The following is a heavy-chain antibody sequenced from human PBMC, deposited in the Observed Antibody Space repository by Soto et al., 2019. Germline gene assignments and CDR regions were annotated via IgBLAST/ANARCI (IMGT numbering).Heavy chain of an antibody. V-gene: IGHV1-2*02. J-gene: IGHJ4*02. CDR1: GYTFTDYY. CDR2: INPNTGGT. Sequence: QVQLVQSGAEVKKPGASVKVSCKASGYTFTDYYMHWVRQAPGQGLEWLGWINPNTGGTNYAQKFQGRVTMTRDTSISTASLDLSRLTSDDTAVYYCARDPIGGGAPYYCDYWGQGTLVTASS. CDR3: ARDPIGGGAPYYCDY. D-gene: IGHD3-16*01.